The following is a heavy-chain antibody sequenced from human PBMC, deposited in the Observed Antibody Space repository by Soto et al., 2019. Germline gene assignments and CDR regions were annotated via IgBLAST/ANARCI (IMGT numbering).Heavy chain of an antibody. CDR2: IWNDGSNS. Sequence: PGGSPRLSCAASGVTFNNYGMHWIRQAPGKGLEWVAVIWNDGSNSYYANSVKGRFTISRDNSKNTLYLQMSSLRAEDTAVYYCARRQISPPTRGAATARGAMDVRAQATTVTVSS. CDR1: GVTFNNYG. CDR3: ARRQISPPTRGAATARGAMDV. J-gene: IGHJ6*02. D-gene: IGHD6-13*01. V-gene: IGHV3-33*01.